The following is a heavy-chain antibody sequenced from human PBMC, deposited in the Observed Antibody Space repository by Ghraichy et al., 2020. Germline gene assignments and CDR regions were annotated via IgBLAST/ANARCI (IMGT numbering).Heavy chain of an antibody. J-gene: IGHJ4*02. CDR1: GFTFSSYG. Sequence: GGSLRLSCAASGFTFSSYGMHWVRQAPGEGLEWVAVISYDGTNKYYADSVKGRFTISRDSSKNTLYLQMNSLRAEDTAVYFCAKSGEAGARALYYFDYWGQGTLVTVSS. V-gene: IGHV3-30*18. CDR2: ISYDGTNK. CDR3: AKSGEAGARALYYFDY. D-gene: IGHD1-26*01.